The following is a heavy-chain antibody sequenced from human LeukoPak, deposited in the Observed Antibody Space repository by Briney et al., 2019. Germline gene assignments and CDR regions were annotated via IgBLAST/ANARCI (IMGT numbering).Heavy chain of an antibody. D-gene: IGHD3-22*01. CDR2: MNPNSGNT. CDR1: GYTFTSHD. J-gene: IGHJ3*02. CDR3: VTTNYDSSGYYYNAFDI. Sequence: ASVEVSCKASGYTFTSHDINWVRQATGQGLEWMGWMNPNSGNTGYAQKFQGRVTMTRNTSISTAYMELSSLRSEDTAVYYCVTTNYDSSGYYYNAFDIWGQGTMVTVSS. V-gene: IGHV1-8*01.